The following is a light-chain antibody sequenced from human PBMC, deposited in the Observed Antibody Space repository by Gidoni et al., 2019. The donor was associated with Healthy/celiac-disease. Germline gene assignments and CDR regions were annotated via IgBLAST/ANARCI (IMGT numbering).Light chain of an antibody. CDR2: DAS. V-gene: IGKV1-5*01. J-gene: IGKJ1*01. CDR1: QSISSW. CDR3: QQYNSYLWT. Sequence: GDRVTITCRASQSISSWLAWYQQKPGKAPKLLIYDASSLESGVPSRFSGSGSGTEFTLTISSLQPDDFATYYCQQYNSYLWTFXXXTKVEIK.